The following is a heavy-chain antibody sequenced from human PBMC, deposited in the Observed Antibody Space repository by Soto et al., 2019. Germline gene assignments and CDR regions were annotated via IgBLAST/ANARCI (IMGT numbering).Heavy chain of an antibody. CDR1: GFTFSDSY. J-gene: IGHJ4*02. Sequence: EVQLVESGGGLVQPGGSLRLSCTASGFTFSDSYMDWVRQAPGKGLDWVGRVRNKANSYTTEYAASVKGRFTVSRDDSKNSLYLQMTSLQTEDTAVYYCVKGHLALDNWGPGTLVTVSS. CDR2: VRNKANSYTT. CDR3: VKGHLALDN. V-gene: IGHV3-72*01.